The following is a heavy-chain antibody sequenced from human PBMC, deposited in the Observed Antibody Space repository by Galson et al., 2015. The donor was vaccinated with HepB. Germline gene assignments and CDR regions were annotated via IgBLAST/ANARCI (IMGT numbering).Heavy chain of an antibody. D-gene: IGHD6-25*01. CDR3: ARYGGETLAANWFDY. Sequence: QSGAEVKEAGESLRISCKGSGYSFSGYWISWVRQMPGKGLEWMGNIYPDNSDTRYSPSFQGQVTFSADKSISTAYLQWNSLKAPDTAMYYCARYGGETLAANWFDYWGQGTLVTVSS. V-gene: IGHV5-51*01. J-gene: IGHJ4*02. CDR2: IYPDNSDT. CDR1: GYSFSGYW.